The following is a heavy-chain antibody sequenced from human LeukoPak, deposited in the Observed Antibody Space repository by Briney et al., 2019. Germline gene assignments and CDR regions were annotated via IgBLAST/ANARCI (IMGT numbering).Heavy chain of an antibody. CDR1: GVSINTYY. CDR3: AVGRWELAF. CDR2: IYNGGNT. D-gene: IGHD1-26*01. J-gene: IGHJ4*02. V-gene: IGHV4-4*09. Sequence: SETLSLTCTVSGVSINTYYASWIRQAPGKGLEFIGFIYNGGNTNYNPSLKSRATISVDTSNNQFSLRLTSVTAADTAMYFCAVGRWELAFGGRGTLV.